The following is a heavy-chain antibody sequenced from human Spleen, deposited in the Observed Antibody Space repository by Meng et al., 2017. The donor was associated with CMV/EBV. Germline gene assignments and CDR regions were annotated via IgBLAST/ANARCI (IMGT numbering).Heavy chain of an antibody. CDR2: ISGYNGNT. D-gene: IGHD3-10*01. CDR3: ARLFTADRGGEYYYFDYGMDV. J-gene: IGHJ6*02. Sequence: ASVKVSCKASGYTFTSYGITWVRQAPGQGLKWMGWISGYNGNTNYAQKFQGRVTITADKSTTTAYMELSSLRSEDTAVYYCARLFTADRGGEYYYFDYGMDVWGQGTTVTVSS. CDR1: GYTFTSYG. V-gene: IGHV1-18*01.